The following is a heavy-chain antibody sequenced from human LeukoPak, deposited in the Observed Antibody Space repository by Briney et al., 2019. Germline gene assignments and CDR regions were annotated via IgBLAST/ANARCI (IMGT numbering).Heavy chain of an antibody. CDR1: GFTFNDYY. J-gene: IGHJ4*02. CDR3: ANHLACGSTSCPPFDY. V-gene: IGHV3-11*04. CDR2: MSSSGSTI. D-gene: IGHD2-2*01. Sequence: SGGSLRLSCAASGFTFNDYYMSWIRQAPGKGLEWVSYMSSSGSTIYYADSVEGRFTISRDNAKNSLYLQMNSLRAEDTAVYYCANHLACGSTSCPPFDYWGQGTLVTVSS.